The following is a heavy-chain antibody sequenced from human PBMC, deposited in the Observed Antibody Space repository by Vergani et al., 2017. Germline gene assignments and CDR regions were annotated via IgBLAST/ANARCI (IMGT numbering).Heavy chain of an antibody. J-gene: IGHJ6*02. CDR3: ARGGDVWSGYYLSYYYYYGMDV. V-gene: IGHV1-8*01. D-gene: IGHD3-3*01. CDR2: MNPNSGNT. Sequence: QVQLVQSGAEVKKPGASVKVSCKASGYTFTSYYINWVRQATGQGLEWMGWMNPNSGNTGYSQKFQGRVTMTRNTSISTAYMELSRLRSEDTAVYYCARGGDVWSGYYLSYYYYYGMDVWGQGTTVTVYS. CDR1: GYTFTSYY.